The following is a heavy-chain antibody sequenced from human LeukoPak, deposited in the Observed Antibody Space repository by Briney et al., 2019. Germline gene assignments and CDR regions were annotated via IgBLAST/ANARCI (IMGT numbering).Heavy chain of an antibody. D-gene: IGHD3-3*01. CDR3: ARDQATVFGYFTY. CDR1: GFSFSNYG. CDR2: IRYDGNNK. Sequence: GGSLRLSCAASGFSFSNYGMHWVRQAPGKGLEWVAFIRYDGNNKYDADSVKGRFSISRDNSKNTLYLQMNSLRAEDTAVYYCARDQATVFGYFTYWGQGTLVTVSS. J-gene: IGHJ4*02. V-gene: IGHV3-30*02.